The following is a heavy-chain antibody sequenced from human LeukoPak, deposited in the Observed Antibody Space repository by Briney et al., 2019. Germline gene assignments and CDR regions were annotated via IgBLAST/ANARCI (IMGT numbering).Heavy chain of an antibody. CDR3: ARARGYSGSDFDY. Sequence: SETLSLTCPVSGYSISSGYYWGWIRQPPGKGLEWIGSIYHSGSTYYNPSLKSRVTISVDTSQNQFSLKLSSVTAADTAVYYCARARGYSGSDFDYWGQGTLVTVSS. V-gene: IGHV4-38-2*02. CDR1: GYSISSGYY. D-gene: IGHD1-26*01. J-gene: IGHJ4*02. CDR2: IYHSGST.